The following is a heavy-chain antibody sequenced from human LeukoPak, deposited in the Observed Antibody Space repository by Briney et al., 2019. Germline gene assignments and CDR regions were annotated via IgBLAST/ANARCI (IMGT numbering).Heavy chain of an antibody. CDR3: ASLHQVRGLTVFDQ. D-gene: IGHD3-10*01. CDR2: IYYSGTT. V-gene: IGHV4-59*08. CDR1: GGSMSNYY. Sequence: SETLSLTCTVSGGSMSNYYWIWIRQPPGKGLEWIGYIYYSGTTSYNPSLKSRVTISVDTSKNQFSLKLSSVTAADTAVYYCASLHQVRGLTVFDQWGQGTLVTVSS. J-gene: IGHJ4*02.